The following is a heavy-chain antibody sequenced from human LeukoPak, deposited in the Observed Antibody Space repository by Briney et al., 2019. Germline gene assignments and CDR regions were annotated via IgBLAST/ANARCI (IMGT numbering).Heavy chain of an antibody. CDR1: VFTFSNYW. CDR3: ARAVFDTIFGVVI. CDR2: IKQDGSET. D-gene: IGHD3-3*01. Sequence: GGSLRLSCAASVFTFSNYWMSWVRQAPGKGLNWVANIKQDGSETYYVDSVKGRFTISRDNATNSLYLQMNSLRGEDTDVYYCARAVFDTIFGVVIWGQGTQVTVSS. V-gene: IGHV3-7*01. J-gene: IGHJ4*02.